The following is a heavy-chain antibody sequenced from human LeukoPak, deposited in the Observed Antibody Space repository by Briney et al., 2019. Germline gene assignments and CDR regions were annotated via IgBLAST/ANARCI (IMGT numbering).Heavy chain of an antibody. CDR1: GFTFDDYA. CDR2: ISGDGGST. CDR3: AKDISRNFVVVPAADY. J-gene: IGHJ4*02. Sequence: GGSLRLSCAASGFTFDDYAIHWVRQPPGKSLEWVSLISGDGGSTYYADSVKGRFTVSRDNSKNSLYLQMNSLRTEDTALYHCAKDISRNFVVVPAADYWGQGTLVTVSS. V-gene: IGHV3-43*02. D-gene: IGHD2-2*01.